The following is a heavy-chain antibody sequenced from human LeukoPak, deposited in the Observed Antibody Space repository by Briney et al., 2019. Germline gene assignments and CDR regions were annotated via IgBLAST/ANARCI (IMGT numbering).Heavy chain of an antibody. CDR2: IHYSGST. CDR3: ARSSGSGSYFDY. V-gene: IGHV4-59*01. CDR1: GGSISSFH. Sequence: PSETLSLTCTVSGGSISSFHWSWIRQSPGKGLQWIGYIHYSGSTNYNPSLKSRVTISVDTSKNQFSLKLSSLTAADTAVYYCARSSGSGSYFDYWGQGTLVTVSS. J-gene: IGHJ4*02. D-gene: IGHD3-10*01.